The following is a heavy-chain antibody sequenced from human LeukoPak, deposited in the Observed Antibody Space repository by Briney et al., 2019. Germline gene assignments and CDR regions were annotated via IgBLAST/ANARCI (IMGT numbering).Heavy chain of an antibody. J-gene: IGHJ4*02. CDR2: IIPIFGTA. CDR1: GYTFTSYG. CDR3: ARDSYSGYDPSYGCHY. Sequence: GASVKVSCKASGYTFTSYGISWVRQAPGQGLEWMGGIIPIFGTANYAQKFQGRVTITADESTSTAYMELSSLRSEDTAVYYCARDSYSGYDPSYGCHYWGQGTLVTVSS. D-gene: IGHD5-12*01. V-gene: IGHV1-69*13.